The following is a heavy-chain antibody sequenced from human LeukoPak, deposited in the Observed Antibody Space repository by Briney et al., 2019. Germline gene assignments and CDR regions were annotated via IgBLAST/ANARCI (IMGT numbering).Heavy chain of an antibody. D-gene: IGHD6-13*01. CDR3: ARSAGYSSNRAFDP. CDR2: IYYSGST. Sequence: SETLSLTCTVSGGSISSYYWSWIRQPPGKGLEWIGYIYYSGSTNYNPSLKSRVTISVDTSKNQFSLKLSSVTAADTAVYYCARSAGYSSNRAFDPWGQGTLVTVSS. CDR1: GGSISSYY. J-gene: IGHJ5*02. V-gene: IGHV4-59*01.